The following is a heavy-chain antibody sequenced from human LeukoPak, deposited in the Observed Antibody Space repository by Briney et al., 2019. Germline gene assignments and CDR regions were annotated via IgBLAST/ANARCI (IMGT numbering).Heavy chain of an antibody. J-gene: IGHJ3*02. D-gene: IGHD3-22*01. Sequence: SVKVSCKASGGTFSSYAISWVRQAPGQGLEWMGGIIPIFGTANHAQKFQGRVTITADESTSTAYMELSSLRSEDTAVYYCARDYSSGYSRAHDAFDIWGQGTMVTVSS. CDR3: ARDYSSGYSRAHDAFDI. CDR1: GGTFSSYA. CDR2: IIPIFGTA. V-gene: IGHV1-69*01.